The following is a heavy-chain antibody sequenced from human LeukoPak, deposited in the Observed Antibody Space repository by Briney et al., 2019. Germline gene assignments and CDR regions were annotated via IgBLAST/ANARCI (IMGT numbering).Heavy chain of an antibody. CDR1: GGSISSGDYY. CDR2: IYHSGST. CDR3: ARRPDCSSTSCYSFWFDP. D-gene: IGHD2-2*02. Sequence: SQTLSLTCTVSGGSISSGDYYWSWIRQPPGKGLEWIGYIYHSGSTYYNPSLKRRVTISVDTSKNQFSLKLSSVTAADTAVYYCARRPDCSSTSCYSFWFDPWGQGTLVTVSS. V-gene: IGHV4-30-4*08. J-gene: IGHJ5*02.